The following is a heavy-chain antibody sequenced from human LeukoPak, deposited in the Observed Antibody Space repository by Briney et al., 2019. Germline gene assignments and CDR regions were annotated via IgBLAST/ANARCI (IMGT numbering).Heavy chain of an antibody. V-gene: IGHV4-38-2*02. Sequence: SETLSLTCTVSGYSISSGYYWGWIRRPPGKGLEWIGSIYHSGSTYYNPSLKSRVTISVDTSKNQFSLKLSSVTAADTAVYYCARDSGRDSSQPGVLIWGQGTMVTVSS. CDR2: IYHSGST. CDR3: ARDSGRDSSQPGVLI. D-gene: IGHD3-22*01. J-gene: IGHJ3*02. CDR1: GYSISSGYY.